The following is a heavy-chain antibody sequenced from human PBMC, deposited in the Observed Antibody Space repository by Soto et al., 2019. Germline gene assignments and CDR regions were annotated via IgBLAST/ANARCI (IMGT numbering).Heavy chain of an antibody. CDR1: GFTFSSYA. CDR3: VKHREYSSSAPVDY. J-gene: IGHJ4*02. Sequence: GRSLRLSCAASGFTFSSYAMSCVRQAPGKGLAWVSAISGGGGSTYYAYSLKGRFTISRDNSKNALYRQMNSLRAEDTAVYYCVKHREYSSSAPVDYWGQGSLVIVSS. CDR2: ISGGGGST. V-gene: IGHV3-23*01. D-gene: IGHD6-6*01.